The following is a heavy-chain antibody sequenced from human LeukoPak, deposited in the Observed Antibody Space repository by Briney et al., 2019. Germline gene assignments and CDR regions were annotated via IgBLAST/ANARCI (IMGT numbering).Heavy chain of an antibody. J-gene: IGHJ6*02. V-gene: IGHV4-30-4*01. Sequence: SETLSLTCSVSGGAISRGDYYWSWIRQPPGKGLEWIGYIYYTGSTYYNPSLKSRVIISADMSKNQFSLKLSSVTAADTAVYYCARGSRNYYGSGSYYKPHRLYGMDVWGQGTTVTVSS. D-gene: IGHD3-10*01. CDR1: GGAISRGDYY. CDR3: ARGSRNYYGSGSYYKPHRLYGMDV. CDR2: IYYTGST.